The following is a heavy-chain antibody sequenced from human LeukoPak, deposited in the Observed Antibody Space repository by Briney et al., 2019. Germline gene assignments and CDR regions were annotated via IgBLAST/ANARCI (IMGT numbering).Heavy chain of an antibody. CDR1: GFTFDDYA. J-gene: IGHJ6*02. Sequence: GGSLRLSCAASGFTFDDYAMHWVRQAPGKGLEWVAIISYDGSNKYYADSMKGRFTISRDNSKNTLYLQMNSLKTDDTAVYFCARETTWSGYYTRYFYYGMDVWGQGTTVTVSS. V-gene: IGHV3-30-3*01. CDR2: ISYDGSNK. CDR3: ARETTWSGYYTRYFYYGMDV. D-gene: IGHD3-3*01.